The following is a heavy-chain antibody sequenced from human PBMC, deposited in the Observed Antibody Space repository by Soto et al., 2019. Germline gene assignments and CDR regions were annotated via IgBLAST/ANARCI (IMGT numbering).Heavy chain of an antibody. Sequence: QVQLVESGGGVVQPGRSLRLSCAASGFTFSSFGMHWVRQAPGKGLEWVALIWYDGSNKYYADSVKGRFTISRDNSKNALYLQMNSLRAEDTAVYYCARRGGGSYADYWGQGTLVTVSS. V-gene: IGHV3-33*01. CDR2: IWYDGSNK. D-gene: IGHD1-26*01. J-gene: IGHJ4*02. CDR3: ARRGGGSYADY. CDR1: GFTFSSFG.